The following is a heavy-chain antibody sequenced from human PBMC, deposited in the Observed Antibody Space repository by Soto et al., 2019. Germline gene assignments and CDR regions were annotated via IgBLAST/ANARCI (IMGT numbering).Heavy chain of an antibody. V-gene: IGHV3-64D*08. J-gene: IGHJ4*02. D-gene: IGHD6-19*01. CDR3: VKDRGSSGWHREFDY. CDR2: ISSNGGST. CDR1: GFTFSSYA. Sequence: GGSLRLSCSASGFTFSSYAMHWVRQAPGKGLEYVSAISSNGGSTYYADSVKGRFTISRDNSKNTLYLQMSSLRAEDTAVYYCVKDRGSSGWHREFDYWGQGTLVTVSS.